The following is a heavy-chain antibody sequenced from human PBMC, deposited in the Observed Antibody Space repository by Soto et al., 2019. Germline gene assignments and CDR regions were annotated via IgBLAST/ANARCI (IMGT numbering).Heavy chain of an antibody. CDR1: VFTLSDYS. D-gene: IGHD3-9*01. V-gene: IGHV3-30*04. J-gene: IGHJ4*02. Sequence: QVHLVESGGGVFQPGRSLRLSCAGSVFTLSDYSMHWVRQAPGKGLEWVAVLSYDVRNKFYADSVKDRLTISRDNSKNTLYLEMNSLRAEDTAVDYRAIERVTGYDISMGHCGQGIQVTVSS. CDR3: AIERVTGYDISMGH. CDR2: LSYDVRNK.